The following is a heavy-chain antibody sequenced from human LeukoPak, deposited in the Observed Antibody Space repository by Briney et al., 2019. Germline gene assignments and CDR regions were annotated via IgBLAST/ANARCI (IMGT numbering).Heavy chain of an antibody. Sequence: GGSLRLSCAASGLMFRRFEMYWVRQAPGKGVQWVAYISSGASTMYYADSVKGRFTISRDDAKNSLFLQMNSLRAEDTAIYYCALLAVASDFDYWGQGTLVTVSS. CDR3: ALLAVASDFDY. V-gene: IGHV3-48*03. D-gene: IGHD6-19*01. CDR1: GLMFRRFE. CDR2: ISSGASTM. J-gene: IGHJ4*02.